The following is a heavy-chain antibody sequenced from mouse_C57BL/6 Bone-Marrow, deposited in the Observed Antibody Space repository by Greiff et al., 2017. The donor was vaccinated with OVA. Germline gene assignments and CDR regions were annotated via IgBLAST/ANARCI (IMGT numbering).Heavy chain of an antibody. CDR2: IDPSDSYT. V-gene: IGHV1-69*01. CDR3: ARGRDYDAMDY. CDR1: GYTFTSYW. J-gene: IGHJ4*01. Sequence: QVQLQQPGAELVMPGASVKLSCKASGYTFTSYWMHWVKQRPGQGLEWIGEIDPSDSYTKYNQKFKGKATLTVDKSSSTAYMQLSSLTSEDSAVYYSARGRDYDAMDYWGQGTSVTVSS.